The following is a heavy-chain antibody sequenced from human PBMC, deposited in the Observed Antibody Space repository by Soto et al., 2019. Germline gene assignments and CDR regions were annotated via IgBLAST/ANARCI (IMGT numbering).Heavy chain of an antibody. D-gene: IGHD4-4*01. Sequence: SETLSLTCTVSGGSVSSSSYYWGWVRQPPGKGLEWIGSVYYSGSTYYNPSLKSRVTISVDTSKNQFSLKLSSVTAADTAVYYCASSISTHGYYYGMDVWGQGTTVTVSS. CDR1: GGSVSSSSYY. V-gene: IGHV4-39*07. CDR2: VYYSGST. J-gene: IGHJ6*02. CDR3: ASSISTHGYYYGMDV.